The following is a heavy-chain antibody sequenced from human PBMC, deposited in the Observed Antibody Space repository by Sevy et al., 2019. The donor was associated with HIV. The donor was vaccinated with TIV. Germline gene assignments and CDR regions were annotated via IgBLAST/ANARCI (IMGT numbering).Heavy chain of an antibody. CDR3: VTDMVTTNY. Sequence: GGSLRLSCAVSGLNLRRNGMHWVHQAPGKGLEWVAVISDDGSKKYYADSVKGRFTISRDNSKNTLYLQINSLRVEDTAVYYCVTDMVTTNYWGQGTLVTVSS. D-gene: IGHD5-12*01. CDR2: ISDDGSKK. CDR1: GLNLRRNG. V-gene: IGHV3-30*03. J-gene: IGHJ4*02.